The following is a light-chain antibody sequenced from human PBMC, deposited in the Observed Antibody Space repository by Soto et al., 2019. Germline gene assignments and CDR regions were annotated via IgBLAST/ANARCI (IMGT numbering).Light chain of an antibody. CDR2: EAS. J-gene: IGLJ1*01. CDR1: SSDVGSYNL. Sequence: QSVLTQPASVSGSPGQSITISCTGTSSDVGSYNLVSWYQQYPGKAPKLMIYEASKRPSGVSNRLSGSKSGNTASLTISGLQAEDEADYYCCSYAGSNTYVFGTGTKVTVL. V-gene: IGLV2-23*01. CDR3: CSYAGSNTYV.